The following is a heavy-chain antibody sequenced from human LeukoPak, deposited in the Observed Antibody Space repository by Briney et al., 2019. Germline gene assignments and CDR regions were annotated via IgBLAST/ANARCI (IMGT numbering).Heavy chain of an antibody. J-gene: IGHJ6*03. CDR3: ASPPSHYYYYMDV. V-gene: IGHV3-21*01. CDR1: GLTFSSYS. Sequence: PGGSLRLSCAASGLTFSSYSMNWVRQAPGKGLEWVSSISSSSSYIYYADSVKGRFTISRDNAKNSLYLQMNSLRAEDTAVYYCASPPSHYYYYMDVWGKGTTVTVSS. CDR2: ISSSSSYI.